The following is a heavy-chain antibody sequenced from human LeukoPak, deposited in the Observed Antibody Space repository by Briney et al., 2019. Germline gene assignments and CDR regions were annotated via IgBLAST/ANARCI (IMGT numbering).Heavy chain of an antibody. Sequence: SETLSLTCTVSGGSISSYYWSWIRQPPGKGLEWIGYIYYSGSTNYNPSLKSRVTISVDTSKNQFSLKLSSVTAADTAVYYCARRRGDYWGQGTLVTVSS. J-gene: IGHJ4*02. CDR1: GGSISSYY. CDR3: ARRRGDY. CDR2: IYYSGST. V-gene: IGHV4-59*08.